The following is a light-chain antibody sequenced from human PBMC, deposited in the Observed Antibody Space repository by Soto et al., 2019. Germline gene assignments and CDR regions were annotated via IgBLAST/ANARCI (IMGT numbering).Light chain of an antibody. CDR2: WDG. CDR1: SSNVGSNY. CDR3: AAWDDSLSGVV. J-gene: IGLJ3*02. V-gene: IGLV1-47*03. Sequence: QSVLTQPPSASGTPGQRVTISCSGSSSNVGSNYVYWYQQVPGTAPILLMHWDGQRPSGVPDRFSGSKSGTSASLAISGLWSEDEADYYCAAWDDSLSGVVFGGGTKLTVL.